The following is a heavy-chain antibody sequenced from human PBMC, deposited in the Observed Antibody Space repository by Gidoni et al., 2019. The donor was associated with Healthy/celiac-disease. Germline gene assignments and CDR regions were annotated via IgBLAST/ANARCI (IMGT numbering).Heavy chain of an antibody. CDR3: ARDPYYDFWSGYAQKRYYYYGMDV. CDR2: INHSGST. D-gene: IGHD3-3*01. V-gene: IGHV4-34*01. CDR1: GGSFSGYY. J-gene: IGHJ6*02. Sequence: QVQLQQWGAGLLKPSETLSLTCAVYGGSFSGYYWSWLRQPPGKGLEWIGEINHSGSTNYNPSLKSRVTISVDTSKNQFSLKLSSVTAADTAVYYCARDPYYDFWSGYAQKRYYYYGMDVWGQGTTVTVSS.